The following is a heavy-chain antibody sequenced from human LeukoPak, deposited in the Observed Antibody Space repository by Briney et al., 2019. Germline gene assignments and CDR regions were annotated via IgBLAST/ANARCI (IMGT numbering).Heavy chain of an antibody. V-gene: IGHV3-30*02. CDR3: AKKSVPNTPPTFDY. D-gene: IGHD2-2*02. CDR2: IRYDGSNK. Sequence: GGSLRLSCAASGFTFSSYGMHWVRQAPGKGLEWVAFIRYDGSNKYYADSVKGRFTISRDNSMNTVYLQMNSLRAEDTAVYYCAKKSVPNTPPTFDYWGQGALVTVSS. J-gene: IGHJ4*02. CDR1: GFTFSSYG.